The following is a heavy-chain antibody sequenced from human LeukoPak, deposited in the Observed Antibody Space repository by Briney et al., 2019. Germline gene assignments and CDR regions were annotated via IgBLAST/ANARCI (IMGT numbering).Heavy chain of an antibody. V-gene: IGHV3-30*03. J-gene: IGHJ4*02. CDR1: GFTFSSYG. Sequence: PGGSLRLSCAASGFTFSSYGMHWVRQAPVKGLEWVAVISYDGSNKYYADSVKGRFTISRDNSKNTLYLQMNSLRAEDTAVYYCARGNYYGQDYWGQGTLVTVSS. CDR3: ARGNYYGQDY. D-gene: IGHD3-10*01. CDR2: ISYDGSNK.